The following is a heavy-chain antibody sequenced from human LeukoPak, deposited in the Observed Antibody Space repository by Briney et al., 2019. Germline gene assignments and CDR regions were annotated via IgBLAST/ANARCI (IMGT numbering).Heavy chain of an antibody. Sequence: PGGSLRLSCAASGFNFGSYSMTWVRQAPGKGLEWVSVISADSAATLYADSVKGRFTISRDNAKNSLYLQMNSLRAEDTAVYYCARLLLTGYYSFDYWGQGTLVTVSS. CDR3: ARLLLTGYYSFDY. J-gene: IGHJ4*02. CDR1: GFNFGSYS. CDR2: ISADSAAT. V-gene: IGHV3-23*01. D-gene: IGHD3-9*01.